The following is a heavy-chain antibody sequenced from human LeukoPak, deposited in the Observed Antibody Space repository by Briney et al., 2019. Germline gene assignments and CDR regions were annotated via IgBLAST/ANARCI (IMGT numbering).Heavy chain of an antibody. CDR1: GYTFTGYY. D-gene: IGHD6-19*01. CDR3: AREKWGAVAGDHFDY. CDR2: INPNSGGT. Sequence: ASVKVSCKASGYTFTGYYMHWVRQAPGQGLEWTGWINPNSGGTNYAQKFQGRVTMTRDTSISTAYMELSRLRSDDTAVYYCAREKWGAVAGDHFDYWGQGTLVTVSS. V-gene: IGHV1-2*02. J-gene: IGHJ4*02.